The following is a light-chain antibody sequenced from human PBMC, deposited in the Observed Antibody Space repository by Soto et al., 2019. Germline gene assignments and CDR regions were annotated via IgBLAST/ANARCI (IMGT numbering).Light chain of an antibody. CDR3: QSSDSSNVV. CDR1: SGSIASNF. J-gene: IGLJ2*01. CDR2: EDN. V-gene: IGLV6-57*04. Sequence: NFMLTQPNSVSESPGKTITISCTRSSGSIASNFVQWYQQRPGSAPTTVIYEDNQRPSGVPDRFSGSIDSSSNSASLTISGLKTEDEADYYCQSSDSSNVVFGGGTKLTVL.